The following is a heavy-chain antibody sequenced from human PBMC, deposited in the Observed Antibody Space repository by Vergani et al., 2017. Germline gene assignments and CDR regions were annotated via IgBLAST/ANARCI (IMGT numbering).Heavy chain of an antibody. CDR3: ARRTGKGGFDP. CDR2: ISGSGGST. Sequence: EVQLLESGGGLVQPGGSLRLSCAASGFTFSSYAMSWVRQAPGKGLEWVSAISGSGGSTYYADSVKGRFTISRENAKNSLYLQMNSLRAGDTAVYYCARRTGKGGFDPWGQGTLVTVSS. J-gene: IGHJ5*02. V-gene: IGHV3-23*01. CDR1: GFTFSSYA.